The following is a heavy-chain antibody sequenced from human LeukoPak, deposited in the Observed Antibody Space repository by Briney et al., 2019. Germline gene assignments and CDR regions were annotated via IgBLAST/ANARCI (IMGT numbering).Heavy chain of an antibody. CDR3: ARGYYYDSSGSWPDY. CDR2: IDPNNGDT. V-gene: IGHV1-2*02. Sequence: ASVKVSCKASGYTFTGYYIHWVRQAPGQGLEWMGRIDPNNGDTYYAQKFQGRVTMTRDTSISTAYMELSRLRSDDTAVYYCARGYYYDSSGSWPDYWGQGTLVTVSS. CDR1: GYTFTGYY. D-gene: IGHD3-22*01. J-gene: IGHJ4*02.